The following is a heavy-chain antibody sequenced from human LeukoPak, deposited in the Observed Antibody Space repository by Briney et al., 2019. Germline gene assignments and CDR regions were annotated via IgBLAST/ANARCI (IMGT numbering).Heavy chain of an antibody. D-gene: IGHD2-8*01. V-gene: IGHV3-23*01. J-gene: IGHJ4*02. CDR1: GFTFSSYA. CDR2: INGGGVNT. Sequence: GGSLRLSCAASGFTFSSYAMSWVRQAPGKGLEWVSTINGGGVNTHYADSVGGRFTISRDNSKNTLFLQMNSLRAEDTAVYYCARDLRGVLDYWGQGTLVTVSS. CDR3: ARDLRGVLDY.